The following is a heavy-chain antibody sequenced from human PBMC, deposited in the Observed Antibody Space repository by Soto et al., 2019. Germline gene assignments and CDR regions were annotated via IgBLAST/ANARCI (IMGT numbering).Heavy chain of an antibody. Sequence: SETLSLTCTVSGGSISSYYRSWIRQPPGKGLEWIGYIYYSGSTNYNPSLKSRVTISVDTSKNQFSLKLSSVTAADTAVYYCARSPDSSITMNPKYYFDYWGQGTLVTVSS. CDR1: GGSISSYY. CDR2: IYYSGST. J-gene: IGHJ4*02. CDR3: ARSPDSSITMNPKYYFDY. V-gene: IGHV4-59*01. D-gene: IGHD3-22*01.